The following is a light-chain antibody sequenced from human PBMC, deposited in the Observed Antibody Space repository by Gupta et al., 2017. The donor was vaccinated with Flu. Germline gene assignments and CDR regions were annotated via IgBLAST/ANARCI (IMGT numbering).Light chain of an antibody. CDR3: MQGAHWPWA. CDR1: QGLVYSDGNTY. CDR2: LVS. J-gene: IGKJ1*01. Sequence: DVVMTQSPLSLSVTPGQPASISCRFSQGLVYSDGNTYLHWFQQRPGQTPRRLIHLVSYRDSGVPDRFSGSGSGTDFTLKISRVEAEDVGLYFCMQGAHWPWAFGQGTKVEIK. V-gene: IGKV2-30*01.